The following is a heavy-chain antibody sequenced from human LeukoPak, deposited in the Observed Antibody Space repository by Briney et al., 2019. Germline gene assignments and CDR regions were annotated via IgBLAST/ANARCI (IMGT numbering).Heavy chain of an antibody. CDR2: IHSSGNT. CDR3: ARGSVTWDY. Sequence: SETLSLTCTVSGASISSYHWSWIREPPGKGLEWIGYIHSSGNTNYNPSLKSRVSMSSDTSKNQFSLKLNSVTPADTAVYYCARGSVTWDYWGQGTLVTVSS. D-gene: IGHD4-17*01. V-gene: IGHV4-59*01. J-gene: IGHJ4*02. CDR1: GASISSYH.